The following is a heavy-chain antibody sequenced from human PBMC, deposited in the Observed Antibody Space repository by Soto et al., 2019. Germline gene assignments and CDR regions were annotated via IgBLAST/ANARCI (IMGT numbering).Heavy chain of an antibody. CDR3: ARFRLDAFDI. CDR1: GYTFTSYG. J-gene: IGHJ3*02. V-gene: IGHV1-46*03. Sequence: ASVKVSCKASGYTFTSYGLSWVRQAPGQGLEWMGIINPSGGSTSYPQKFQGRVTMTRDTSTSTVYMELSSLRSEDTAVYYCARFRLDAFDIWGQGTMVTVSS. D-gene: IGHD6-25*01. CDR2: INPSGGST.